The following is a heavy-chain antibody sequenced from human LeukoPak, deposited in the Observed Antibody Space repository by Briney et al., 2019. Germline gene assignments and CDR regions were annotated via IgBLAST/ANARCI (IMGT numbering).Heavy chain of an antibody. CDR3: ARGGYSSGWPTYYYDSSGYSFFDY. J-gene: IGHJ4*02. V-gene: IGHV4-34*01. CDR2: INHSGST. Sequence: SETLSLTCAVYGGSFSGYYWSWIRQPPGKGLEWIGEINHSGSTNYNPSLKSRVTISVDTSKNQFSLKLSSVTAADTAVYYCARGGYSSGWPTYYYDSSGYSFFDYWGQGTLVTASS. D-gene: IGHD3-22*01. CDR1: GGSFSGYY.